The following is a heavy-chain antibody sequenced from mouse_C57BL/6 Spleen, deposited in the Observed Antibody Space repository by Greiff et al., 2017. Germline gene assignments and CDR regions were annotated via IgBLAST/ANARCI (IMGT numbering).Heavy chain of an antibody. CDR2: ICGDGST. Sequence: VKLMESGPGLVAPSQSLSITCTVSGFSFTSYGVSWVRQPPGKGLEWLGVICGDGSTNYHSALISRLSISKDNSKGKVFLKLNSLQTDDTATYYCARVNYTWFAYWGQGTLVTVSA. J-gene: IGHJ3*01. CDR3: ARVNYTWFAY. V-gene: IGHV2-3*01. D-gene: IGHD2-12*01. CDR1: GFSFTSYG.